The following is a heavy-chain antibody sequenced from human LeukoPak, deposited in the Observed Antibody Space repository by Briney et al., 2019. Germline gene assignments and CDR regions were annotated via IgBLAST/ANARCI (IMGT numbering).Heavy chain of an antibody. V-gene: IGHV3-11*06. CDR1: GFTFSDYY. J-gene: IGHJ4*02. CDR2: ISSSSSYS. D-gene: IGHD2-15*01. Sequence: PGGSLRLSCAASGFTFSDYYMSWIRQAPGKGLEWISYISSSSSYSVYADSVKGRFTISRDNAKNSLYLEMNSLRADDTAVYYCARDGSKRDYWGQGALVIASS. CDR3: ARDGSKRDY.